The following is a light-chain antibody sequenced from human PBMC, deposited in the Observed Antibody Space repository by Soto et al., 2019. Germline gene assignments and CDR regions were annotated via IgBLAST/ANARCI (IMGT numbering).Light chain of an antibody. V-gene: IGKV3-20*01. CDR1: QNVYSNF. Sequence: ETVLTQSPGTLSLSPGDRATLSCRASQNVYSNFVGWYQQRPGQAPRLLIYGTSTRATDIPDRFSGSGSGTDFTLTISRLGPDDFAVYFCHQYGNSPLTFGPGTKVDF. CDR3: HQYGNSPLT. J-gene: IGKJ3*01. CDR2: GTS.